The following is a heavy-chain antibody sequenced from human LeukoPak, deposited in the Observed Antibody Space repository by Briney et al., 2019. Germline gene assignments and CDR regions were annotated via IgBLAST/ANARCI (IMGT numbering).Heavy chain of an antibody. CDR2: ISDIGSI. V-gene: IGHV4-59*08. CDR3: AGHHPRNTVDF. D-gene: IGHD2/OR15-2a*01. J-gene: IGHJ4*02. Sequence: SETLSLTCTVSGGSISSYYWSWIRQPPGKGLGWIAYISDIGSINYNPSLKSRVTISLDTSKNQFSLKLSSVTAADAAVYYCAGHHPRNTVDFWGQGTLVTVSS. CDR1: GGSISSYY.